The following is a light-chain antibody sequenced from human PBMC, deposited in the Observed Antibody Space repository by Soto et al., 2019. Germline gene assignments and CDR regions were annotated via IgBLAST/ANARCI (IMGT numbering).Light chain of an antibody. CDR3: VSYAGSSQPA. Sequence: QSVLTQPPSVSGSPGQSVAMSCSGTSSDVGGYNYVSWYQQYPGRAPKLMIYDVNKRPSGVPDRFFGSKSGNTASLTVSGLQAEDEADYYCVSYAGSSQPAFGGGTKVTVL. CDR2: DVN. J-gene: IGLJ2*01. CDR1: SSDVGGYNY. V-gene: IGLV2-8*01.